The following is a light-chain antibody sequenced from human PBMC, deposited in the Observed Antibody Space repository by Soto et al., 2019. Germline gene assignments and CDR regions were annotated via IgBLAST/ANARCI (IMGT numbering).Light chain of an antibody. CDR2: AAS. CDR3: QQAYSRPGT. CDR1: QTINNY. V-gene: IGKV1-39*01. Sequence: DIQMTQSPSSLSAVVGDRLTITCRASQTINNYLNWYQQKPGTAPQLLIFAASNLHNGVPPRFSGSVSGTDFTLTISNLQPEDFATYFCQQAYSRPGTFGPGTKADLK. J-gene: IGKJ3*01.